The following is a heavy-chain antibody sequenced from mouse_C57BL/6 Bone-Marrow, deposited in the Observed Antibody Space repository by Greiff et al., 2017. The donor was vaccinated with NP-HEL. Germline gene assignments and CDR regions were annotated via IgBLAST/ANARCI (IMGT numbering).Heavy chain of an antibody. Sequence: VQLQQSGPELVKPGASVKISCKASGYSFTGYYMNWVKQSPEKSLEWIGEINPSTGGTTYNQKFKAKATLTVDKSSSTAYMQLKSLTSEDSAVYYCARGDTTVVAHYYAMDYWGQGTSVTVSS. V-gene: IGHV1-42*01. D-gene: IGHD1-1*01. CDR2: INPSTGGT. CDR1: GYSFTGYY. J-gene: IGHJ4*01. CDR3: ARGDTTVVAHYYAMDY.